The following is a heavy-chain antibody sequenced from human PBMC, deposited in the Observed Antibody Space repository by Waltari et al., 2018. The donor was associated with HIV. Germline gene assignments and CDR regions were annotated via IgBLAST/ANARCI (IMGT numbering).Heavy chain of an antibody. Sequence: EVQLVQSGAEVKKPGESLKISCTGSGYSFTSYWIGWVRQMPGNGLEWMGIIYPGDSDTRYSPSFQGQVTISADKSISTAYLQWSSLKASDTAMYYCARHLTPAIAHDHHDAFDIWGQGTMVTVSS. CDR3: ARHLTPAIAHDHHDAFDI. D-gene: IGHD6-13*01. V-gene: IGHV5-51*01. CDR1: GYSFTSYW. J-gene: IGHJ3*02. CDR2: IYPGDSDT.